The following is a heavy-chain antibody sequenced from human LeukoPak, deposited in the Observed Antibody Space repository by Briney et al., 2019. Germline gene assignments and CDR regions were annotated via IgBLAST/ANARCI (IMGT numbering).Heavy chain of an antibody. Sequence: SETLSLTCTVSGGSISSSSYYWGWIRQPPGKGLEWIGSIYYSGSTYYNPSLKSRVTISVDTSKNQFSLKLSSVTAADTAVYYCASSTDIVVVVAAPHAFDIWGQGTMVTVSS. CDR1: GGSISSSSYY. CDR2: IYYSGST. J-gene: IGHJ3*02. V-gene: IGHV4-39*07. CDR3: ASSTDIVVVVAAPHAFDI. D-gene: IGHD2-15*01.